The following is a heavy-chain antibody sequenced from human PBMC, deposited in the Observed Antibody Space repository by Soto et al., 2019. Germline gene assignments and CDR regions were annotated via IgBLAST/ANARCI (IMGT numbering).Heavy chain of an antibody. CDR2: IYYSGST. V-gene: IGHV4-59*01. CDR1: GGSISSYY. Sequence: PSETLSLTCTVSGGSISSYYWSWIRQPPGKGLEWIGYIYYSGSTNYNPSLKSRVTISVDTSKNQFSLKLSSVTAADTAVYYCARRGESSYDFWSGYYGEAYFDYWGQGTLVTVSS. D-gene: IGHD3-3*01. J-gene: IGHJ4*02. CDR3: ARRGESSYDFWSGYYGEAYFDY.